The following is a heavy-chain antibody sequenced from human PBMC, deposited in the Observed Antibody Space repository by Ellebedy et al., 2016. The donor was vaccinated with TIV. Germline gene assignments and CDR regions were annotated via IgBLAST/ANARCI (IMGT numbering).Heavy chain of an antibody. CDR3: ARDPGGGGNYGDNWFDP. V-gene: IGHV3-66*01. D-gene: IGHD4-17*01. CDR2: IYTDGGT. Sequence: PGGSLRLSCAASGFTVSSFFMTWVRQAPGKGLEWVSVIYTDGGTNYTDSVKGRFTISSDDFKNTLYLQMNSQRAEDTAKYYCARDPGGGGNYGDNWFDPWGQGTLVTVSS. J-gene: IGHJ5*02. CDR1: GFTVSSFF.